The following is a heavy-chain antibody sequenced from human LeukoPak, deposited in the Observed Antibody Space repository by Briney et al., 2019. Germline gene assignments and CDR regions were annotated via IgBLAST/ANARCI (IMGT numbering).Heavy chain of an antibody. CDR1: GFTFSNDN. D-gene: IGHD3-10*01. CDR3: AKDGGVWFGESNDY. J-gene: IGHJ4*02. CDR2: ISSSSSYK. Sequence: GGSLRLSCAASGFTFSNDNMNWVRQAPGKGLEWVSSISSSSSYKYYADSVKGRFTISRDNAKNSVYLQMNSLRAEDTAVYYCAKDGGVWFGESNDYWGQGALVTVSS. V-gene: IGHV3-21*01.